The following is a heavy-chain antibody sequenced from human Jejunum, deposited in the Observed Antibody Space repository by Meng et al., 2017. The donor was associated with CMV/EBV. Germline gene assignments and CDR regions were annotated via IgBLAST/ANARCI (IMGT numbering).Heavy chain of an antibody. CDR1: GGSVSSGRHY. Sequence: VSGGSVSSGRHYWNWIRQPPGKGLEWIGYISYSGSTTYNPSLKSRVTISVDTSKNQFSLKLTSVTAADTAIYYCANYGDYAGRFDYWGQGTLVTVSS. V-gene: IGHV4-61*01. CDR3: ANYGDYAGRFDY. D-gene: IGHD4-17*01. CDR2: ISYSGST. J-gene: IGHJ4*02.